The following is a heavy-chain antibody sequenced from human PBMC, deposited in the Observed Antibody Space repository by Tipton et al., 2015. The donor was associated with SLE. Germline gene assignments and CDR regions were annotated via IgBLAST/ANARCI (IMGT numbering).Heavy chain of an antibody. J-gene: IGHJ4*02. CDR2: IYYSGST. CDR1: GGSISSGNYY. V-gene: IGHV4-31*03. D-gene: IGHD5-18*01. CDR3: ARGGHTAMVTFDY. Sequence: TLSLTCTVSGGSISSGNYYWTWIRQHPGKGLEWIGYIYYSGSTYYNPSLKSRVTISVDTSKNQFSLKLSSVTAADTAVYYCARGGHTAMVTFDYWGQGTLVTVSS.